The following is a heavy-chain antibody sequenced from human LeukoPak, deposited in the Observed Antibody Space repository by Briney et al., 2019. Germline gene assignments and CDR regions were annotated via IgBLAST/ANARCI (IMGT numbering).Heavy chain of an antibody. CDR3: ARYYGDYQGFDY. V-gene: IGHV3-30-3*01. D-gene: IGHD4-17*01. CDR2: ISYDGSNK. Sequence: GGSLRLSCAASGFTFSSYAMHWVRQAPGKGLEWVAVISYDGSNKYYADSVKGRFTISRDNSKNTLYLQMNSLRAEDTAVYYCARYYGDYQGFDYWGQGTLVTVSS. J-gene: IGHJ4*02. CDR1: GFTFSSYA.